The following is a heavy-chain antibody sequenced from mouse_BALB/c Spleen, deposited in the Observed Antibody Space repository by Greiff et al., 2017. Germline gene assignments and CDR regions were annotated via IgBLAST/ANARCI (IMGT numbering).Heavy chain of an antibody. CDR1: GFTFSSYA. V-gene: IGHV5-6-5*01. Sequence: EVMLVESGGGLVKPGGSLKLSCAASGFTFSSYAMSWVRQTPEKRLEWVASISSGGSTYYPDSVKGRFTISRDNARNILYLQMSSLRSEDTAMYYCARGRDGYYAMDYWGQGTSVTVSS. CDR3: ARGRDGYYAMDY. J-gene: IGHJ4*01. CDR2: ISSGGST.